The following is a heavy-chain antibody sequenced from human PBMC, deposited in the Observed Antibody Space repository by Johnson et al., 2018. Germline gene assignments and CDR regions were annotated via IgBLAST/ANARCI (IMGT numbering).Heavy chain of an antibody. V-gene: IGHV5-51*01. J-gene: IGHJ3*02. CDR1: GYSFTSYW. Sequence: VQLVQSGAEVKKPGESLKISCKGSGYSFTSYWIGWVRQMPGKGLEWMGIIYPGDSDTRYSPSFQGQVTISADKSTSPAYLQWSSLKASDTALYYRERQLTAVDACDIWCQGTMVTVSS. CDR3: ERQLTAVDACDI. D-gene: IGHD4-23*01. CDR2: IYPGDSDT.